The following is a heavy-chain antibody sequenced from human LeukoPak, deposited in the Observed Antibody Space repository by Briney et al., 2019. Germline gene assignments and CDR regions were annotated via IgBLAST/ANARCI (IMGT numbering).Heavy chain of an antibody. J-gene: IGHJ4*02. Sequence: PGGSLRLSCAASGFTFNRCWMSWVRQAPGKGLEWTANINEDGSEKHYVDSVEGRFTISRDNAKNSLYLQMNSLRVEDTALYYCTRGDSSSKIDYWGQGILVIVSS. V-gene: IGHV3-7*01. CDR1: GFTFNRCW. CDR2: INEDGSEK. CDR3: TRGDSSSKIDY. D-gene: IGHD6-6*01.